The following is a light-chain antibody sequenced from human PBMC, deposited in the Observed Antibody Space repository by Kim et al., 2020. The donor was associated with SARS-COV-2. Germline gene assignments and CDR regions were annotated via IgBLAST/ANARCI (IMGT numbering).Light chain of an antibody. V-gene: IGKV1-39*01. CDR3: QQCYSTMST. CDR1: QSITYF. Sequence: SASVGDGVTITCRASQSITYFLNWYQQKPGKAPKLLIYAASSLQSGVPSRFSGSGSGTDFTLTISSLQPEDFATYYCQQCYSTMSTFGQGTKLEI. CDR2: AAS. J-gene: IGKJ2*01.